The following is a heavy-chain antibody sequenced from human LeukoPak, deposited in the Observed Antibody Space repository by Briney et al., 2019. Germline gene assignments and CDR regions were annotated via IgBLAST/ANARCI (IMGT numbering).Heavy chain of an antibody. CDR3: AKGSYYDSSGSFYFDY. D-gene: IGHD3-22*01. CDR2: ISGSGVNT. Sequence: QPGGSLRLSCAASGFTFSSYAMSWVRQAPGKGLEWVSGISGSGVNTYYADSVKGRFTISRDSSKNTLYVQVNSLGTEDTAAYYCAKGSYYDSSGSFYFDYWGQGTLVTVSS. J-gene: IGHJ4*02. V-gene: IGHV3-23*01. CDR1: GFTFSSYA.